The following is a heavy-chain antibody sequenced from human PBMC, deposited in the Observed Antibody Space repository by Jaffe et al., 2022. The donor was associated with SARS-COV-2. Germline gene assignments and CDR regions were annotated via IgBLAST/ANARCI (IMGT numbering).Heavy chain of an antibody. Sequence: EVQLLESGGGLVQPGGSLRLSCAASGFTFSSYAMSWVRQAPGKGLEWVSAISGSGGSTYYADSVKGRFTISRDNSKNTLYLQMNSLRAEDTAVYYCAKGQVQFSSSRYYYGMDVWGQGTTVTVSS. V-gene: IGHV3-23*01. D-gene: IGHD6-13*01. J-gene: IGHJ6*02. CDR3: AKGQVQFSSSRYYYGMDV. CDR2: ISGSGGST. CDR1: GFTFSSYA.